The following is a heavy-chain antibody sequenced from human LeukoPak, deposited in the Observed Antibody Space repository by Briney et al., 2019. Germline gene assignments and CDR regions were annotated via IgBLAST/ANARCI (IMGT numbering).Heavy chain of an antibody. Sequence: GGSLRLSCAASGFTFNDYAMYWVRQTPGKGLEWVTLISYDGYDKSYADSVRGRFTISKDSSKNTLYLQMNSLRPEDTAVYYCAKGRGQSYPHYYFDSWGQGTLVTVSS. J-gene: IGHJ4*02. D-gene: IGHD3-16*02. CDR2: ISYDGYDK. V-gene: IGHV3-30-3*01. CDR1: GFTFNDYA. CDR3: AKGRGQSYPHYYFDS.